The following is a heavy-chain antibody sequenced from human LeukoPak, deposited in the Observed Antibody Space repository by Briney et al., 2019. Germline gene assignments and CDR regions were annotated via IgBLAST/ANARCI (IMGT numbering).Heavy chain of an antibody. D-gene: IGHD6-19*01. J-gene: IGHJ4*02. V-gene: IGHV4-34*01. CDR1: GGSFSGYY. Sequence: SETLSLTCAVYGGSFSGYYWSWIRQPPGKGLEWIGEINHSGSTNYNPSLKSRVTISVDTSKNQFSLKLSSVTAADTAVYYCARVSYSSGHSWGQGTLVTVSS. CDR3: ARVSYSSGHS. CDR2: INHSGST.